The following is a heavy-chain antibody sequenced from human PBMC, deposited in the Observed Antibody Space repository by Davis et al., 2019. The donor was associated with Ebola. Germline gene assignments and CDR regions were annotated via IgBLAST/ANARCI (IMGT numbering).Heavy chain of an antibody. Sequence: GGSLRLSCEASGFSFDAYAMHWVRQAPGKGLEWVSSIWYEGTDGNYADSVRGRFIISRDNAKNSLYLQMNSLRAEDTAVYYCARAYSGYGSNRLDYWGQGTLVTVSS. CDR3: ARAYSGYGSNRLDY. CDR1: GFSFDAYA. CDR2: IWYEGTDG. V-gene: IGHV3-33*08. J-gene: IGHJ4*02. D-gene: IGHD5-12*01.